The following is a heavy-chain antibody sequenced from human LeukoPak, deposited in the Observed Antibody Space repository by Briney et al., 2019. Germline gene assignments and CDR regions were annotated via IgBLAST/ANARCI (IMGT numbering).Heavy chain of an antibody. V-gene: IGHV3-23*01. CDR1: GFTFSSYA. CDR2: ITDSVSGGST. J-gene: IGHJ5*02. Sequence: GGSLRLSCAASGFTFSSYAMTWVRQAPGKGLEWVSTITDSVSGGSTHYADSVKGRFTISRDNSKNTLYLQMSSLRAEDTAVYFCAKDRTGYSYGYFLSPWGQGTLVTVSS. D-gene: IGHD5-18*01. CDR3: AKDRTGYSYGYFLSP.